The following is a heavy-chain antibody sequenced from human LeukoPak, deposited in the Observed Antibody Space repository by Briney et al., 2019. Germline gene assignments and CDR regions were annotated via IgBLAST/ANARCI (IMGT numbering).Heavy chain of an antibody. J-gene: IGHJ4*02. CDR2: ISGSGGST. D-gene: IGHD2-15*01. V-gene: IGHV3-23*01. CDR1: GFTFSTYA. CDR3: AKGSGHFDY. Sequence: GGSLRLSCAASGFTFSTYAMSWVRQAPGKGLEWVSSISGSGGSTYYADSVKGRFTISRDTSKNTLYLQMNSLRAEDTAVYYCAKGSGHFDYWGQGTLVTVSS.